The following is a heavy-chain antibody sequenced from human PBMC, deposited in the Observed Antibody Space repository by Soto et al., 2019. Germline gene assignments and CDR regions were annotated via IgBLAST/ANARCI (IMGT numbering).Heavy chain of an antibody. J-gene: IGHJ6*02. V-gene: IGHV1-2*02. CDR1: GYPVRGYY. CDR3: ARDLVGATTVYYYYGMDV. Sequence: ASGRAACGAAGYPVRGYYMDGVRQAPGQGLEWMGWINPNSGGTNYAQKFQGRVTMTRDTSISTAYMELSRLRSDDTAVYYCARDLVGATTVYYYYGMDVWGQGTTVPVSS. CDR2: INPNSGGT. D-gene: IGHD1-26*01.